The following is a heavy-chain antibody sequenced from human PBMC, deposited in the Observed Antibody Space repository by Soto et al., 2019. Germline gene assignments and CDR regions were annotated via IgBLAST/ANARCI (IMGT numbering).Heavy chain of an antibody. CDR2: MNPSGRNT. Sequence: QAQLVQSGAEVKKPGASVKVSCKASGLAFPIHDIIWVRQTIGQGLEFLGWMNPSGRNTGYTQKFQDRATFTWNTPTNTAYMDLSGLGSQDTAVYYCARYRTKVPVAFDVWGQGTMVTVSS. J-gene: IGHJ3*01. D-gene: IGHD3-16*02. V-gene: IGHV1-8*01. CDR1: GLAFPIHD. CDR3: ARYRTKVPVAFDV.